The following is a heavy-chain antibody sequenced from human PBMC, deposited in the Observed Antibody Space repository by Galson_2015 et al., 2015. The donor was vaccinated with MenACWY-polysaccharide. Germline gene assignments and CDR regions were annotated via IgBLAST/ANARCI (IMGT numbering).Heavy chain of an antibody. J-gene: IGHJ6*03. CDR1: GGTFSSYA. CDR3: ADGGTGGGYYYYYMDV. CDR2: IIPIFGTA. D-gene: IGHD3-16*01. Sequence: SVKVSCKASGGTFSSYAISWVRQAPGQGLEWMGGIIPIFGTANYAQKFQGRVTITADESTSTAYMELSSLRSEDTAVYYCADGGTGGGYYYYYMDVWGKGTTVTVS. V-gene: IGHV1-69*13.